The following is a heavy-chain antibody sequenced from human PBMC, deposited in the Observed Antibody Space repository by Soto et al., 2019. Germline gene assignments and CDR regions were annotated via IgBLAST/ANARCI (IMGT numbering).Heavy chain of an antibody. V-gene: IGHV1-69*08. CDR3: ARDLPRDIVVVPSAIRHYYGMDV. CDR1: GGTFSSYT. J-gene: IGHJ6*02. CDR2: IIPILGIA. D-gene: IGHD2-2*01. Sequence: QVQLVQSGAEVKKPGSSVKVSCTASGGTFSSYTISWVRQAPGQGLEWMGRIIPILGIANYAQKFQGRVTITADKSTSTAYMELSSLRSEDTAVYYCARDLPRDIVVVPSAIRHYYGMDVWGQGTTVTVSS.